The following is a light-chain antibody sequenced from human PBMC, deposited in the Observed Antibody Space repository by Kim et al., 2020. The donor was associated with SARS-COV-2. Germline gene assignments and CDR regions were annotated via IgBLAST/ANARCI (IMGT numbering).Light chain of an antibody. J-gene: IGKJ4*01. CDR3: LQHNKYPLT. V-gene: IGKV1-17*03. Sequence: ASVGDRVTITCRASQAISNYLAWFQWRPGKVPKHLIYGASSLQSGVPSRFSGSGSGTEFTLTISNLQPEDFATYYCLQHNKYPLTFGGGTKVDIK. CDR2: GAS. CDR1: QAISNY.